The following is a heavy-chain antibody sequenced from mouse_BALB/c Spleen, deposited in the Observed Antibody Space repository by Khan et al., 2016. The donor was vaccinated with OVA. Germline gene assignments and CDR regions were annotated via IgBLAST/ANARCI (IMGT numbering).Heavy chain of an antibody. CDR1: AYNFTSYY. V-gene: IGHV1S81*02. J-gene: IGHJ3*01. Sequence: QVQLQQSGAELVKPGASVRLSCKASAYNFTSYYLYWVKQRPGHGIEWIGDINPSNGGTNFNENFKTKATLTVDKSSSTAYMQLSSLTSEDSAVYYCTRSGYGAFAYWGQGTLVTVSA. CDR2: INPSNGGT. D-gene: IGHD1-1*02. CDR3: TRSGYGAFAY.